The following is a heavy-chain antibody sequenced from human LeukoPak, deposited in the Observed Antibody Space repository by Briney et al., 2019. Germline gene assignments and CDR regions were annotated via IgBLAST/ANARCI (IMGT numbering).Heavy chain of an antibody. Sequence: SETLSLTCAVYGGSFSGYYWSWIRQPPGKGLEWIGEINHSGSTNYNPSLKSRVTISVDTSKNQFSLKLSSVTAADTAVYYCARRKAVATIGYWGQGTLVTVSS. CDR3: ARRKAVATIGY. D-gene: IGHD5-12*01. CDR1: GGSFSGYY. CDR2: INHSGST. J-gene: IGHJ4*02. V-gene: IGHV4-34*01.